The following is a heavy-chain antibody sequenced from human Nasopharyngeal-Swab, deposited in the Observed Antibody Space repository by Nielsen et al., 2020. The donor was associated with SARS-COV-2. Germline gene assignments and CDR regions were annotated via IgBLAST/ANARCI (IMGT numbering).Heavy chain of an antibody. D-gene: IGHD2-15*01. Sequence: GESLKISCAASGFTFSSYAMHWVCQAPGKGLEWVAVISYDGSNKYYADSVKGRFTISRDNSKNTLYLQMNSLRAEDTAVYYCARSWGGGYSFSFDYWGQGTLVTVSS. CDR3: ARSWGGGYSFSFDY. CDR1: GFTFSSYA. CDR2: ISYDGSNK. J-gene: IGHJ4*02. V-gene: IGHV3-30-3*01.